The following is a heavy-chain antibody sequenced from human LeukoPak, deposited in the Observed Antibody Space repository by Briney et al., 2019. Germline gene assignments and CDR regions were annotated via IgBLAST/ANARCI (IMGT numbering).Heavy chain of an antibody. J-gene: IGHJ4*02. Sequence: PGGSLRLSCAASGFTFSNYAMSWVRQAPGKGLEWVSTISGNGGDTYYADSVKGRFAVSRDNSKNTLYVQMSSLRAEDTAVYYCAKVGCAGDRYVYFDYWGQGTLVTVSS. CDR3: AKVGCAGDRYVYFDY. D-gene: IGHD2-21*02. CDR1: GFTFSNYA. V-gene: IGHV3-23*01. CDR2: ISGNGGDT.